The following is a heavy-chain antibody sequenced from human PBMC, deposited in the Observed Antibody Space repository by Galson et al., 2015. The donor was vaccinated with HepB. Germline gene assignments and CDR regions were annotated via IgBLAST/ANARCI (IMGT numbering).Heavy chain of an antibody. Sequence: SLRLSCAASGFTFSSYSMNWVRQAPGKGLEWVSSISSSSSYIYYADSVKGRFTISRDNAKNSLYLQMNSLRAEDTAVYYCARRSLRTGGAFDPWGQGTLVTVSS. CDR1: GFTFSSYS. V-gene: IGHV3-21*01. CDR2: ISSSSSYI. J-gene: IGHJ5*02. CDR3: ARRSLRTGGAFDP. D-gene: IGHD1-1*01.